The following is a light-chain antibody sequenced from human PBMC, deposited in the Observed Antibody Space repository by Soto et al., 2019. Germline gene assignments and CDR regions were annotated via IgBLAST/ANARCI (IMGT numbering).Light chain of an antibody. CDR1: QDIGTS. Sequence: DIQMTQSPSSLSASVGGRVTITCRASQDIGTSLDWFQRKPGTAPKRLIYTISDLQSGVPSRFSGGGSGTEFTLTISSLQPEDSATYYCLQHYAFPFTFGPGTKVHV. J-gene: IGKJ3*01. CDR2: TIS. CDR3: LQHYAFPFT. V-gene: IGKV1-17*01.